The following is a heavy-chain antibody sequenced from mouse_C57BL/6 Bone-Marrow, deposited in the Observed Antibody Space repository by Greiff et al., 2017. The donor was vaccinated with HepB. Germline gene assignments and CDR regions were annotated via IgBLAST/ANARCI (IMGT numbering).Heavy chain of an antibody. J-gene: IGHJ1*03. D-gene: IGHD2-3*01. Sequence: VQLQQSGAELMKPGASVKLSCKATGYTFTGYWIEWVKQRPGHGLEWIGEILPGSGSTNYNEKFKGKATFTADTSSNTAYMQLSSLTTEDSAIYDGARKGFYEGYYGGYFDVWGTGTTVTVSS. CDR3: ARKGFYEGYYGGYFDV. V-gene: IGHV1-9*01. CDR1: GYTFTGYW. CDR2: ILPGSGST.